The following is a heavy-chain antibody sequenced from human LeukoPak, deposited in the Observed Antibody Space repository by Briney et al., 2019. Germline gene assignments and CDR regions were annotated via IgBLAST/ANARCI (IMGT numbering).Heavy chain of an antibody. V-gene: IGHV3-30*02. D-gene: IGHD6-13*01. CDR2: MHYDGSNK. CDR1: GFIFSSYG. CDR3: AKDSESAYSKSADH. Sequence: GGSLRLSCAASGFIFSSYGMHWVRQAPGKGLEWVAFMHYDGSNKDYSDSVKGRFTISRDNSKNTLYLQMNSLRVEDTAVYYCAKDSESAYSKSADHLGQGTLVTASS. J-gene: IGHJ5*02.